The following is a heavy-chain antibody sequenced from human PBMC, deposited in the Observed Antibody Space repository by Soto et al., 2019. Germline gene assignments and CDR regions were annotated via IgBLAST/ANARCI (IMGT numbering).Heavy chain of an antibody. CDR3: VKDFGYYYDYAFDV. J-gene: IGHJ3*01. V-gene: IGHV3-9*01. D-gene: IGHD3-22*01. CDR2: ISWNSAII. Sequence: EVQLEESGGGLVQAGRSLRLSCAASRFTFDDYALHWVRQAPGKGLEWVSGISWNSAIISYADSVKGRFSITRDNAKKYVYLQMGSLGPEDTALYYCVKDFGYYYDYAFDVWGQGTMVTVS. CDR1: RFTFDDYA.